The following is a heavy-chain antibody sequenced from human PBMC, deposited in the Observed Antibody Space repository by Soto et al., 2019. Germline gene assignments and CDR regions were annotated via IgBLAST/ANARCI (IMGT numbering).Heavy chain of an antibody. J-gene: IGHJ6*02. CDR1: GFIFSSYA. CDR3: ARTGLLHGMDV. Sequence: QVQLVESGGGVVQPGRSLILSCAASGFIFSSYAMHWVRQAPGKGLEWVAVISYDGSNKYYADSVKGRFTISRDNSKNTLYLQMNSLRAEDTAVYYCARTGLLHGMDVRGQGPTVTVSS. CDR2: ISYDGSNK. V-gene: IGHV3-30-3*01. D-gene: IGHD2-15*01.